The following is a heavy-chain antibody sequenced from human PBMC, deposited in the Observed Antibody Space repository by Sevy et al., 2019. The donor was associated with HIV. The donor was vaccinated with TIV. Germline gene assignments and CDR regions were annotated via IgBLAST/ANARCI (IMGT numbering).Heavy chain of an antibody. CDR2: INTGNGYT. Sequence: ASVKVSCKASGYTFTSKTIHWVRQAPGQRLEWMGWINTGNGYTKYSQNLQGRVTITKDTSANTAYMELSSLKSEDTAVYYCARDPGMTRRFVYWGQGTLVTVS. V-gene: IGHV1-3*04. CDR1: GYTFTSKT. CDR3: ARDPGMTRRFVY. J-gene: IGHJ4*02.